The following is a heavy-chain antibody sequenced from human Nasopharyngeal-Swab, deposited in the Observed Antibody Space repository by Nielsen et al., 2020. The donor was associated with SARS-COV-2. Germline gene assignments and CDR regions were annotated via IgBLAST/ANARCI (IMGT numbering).Heavy chain of an antibody. CDR2: MRGKDKDFAT. CDR1: GFTFSDYS. V-gene: IGHV3-73*01. J-gene: IGHJ4*02. CDR3: TRLPGDDSTIY. D-gene: IGHD5-24*01. Sequence: GESLKISCAVSGFTFSDYSIHWVRQASGKGLEWVGRMRGKDKDFATAYAASVKGRFTISRDDSKNTACLQMNSLKSEDMAMYYCTRLPGDDSTIYWGQGTLVTVS.